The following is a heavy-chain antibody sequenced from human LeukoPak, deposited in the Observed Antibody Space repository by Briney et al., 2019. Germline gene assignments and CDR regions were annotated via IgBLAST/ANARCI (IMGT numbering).Heavy chain of an antibody. Sequence: ASVKVSCKASGYTFTSYYMHWVRQAPGQGLEWMGIINPSGGSTSYAQKFQGRVTMTRDTSTSTVYMELSSLRSEDTAVYYCAREWFGDASNYYFDYWGQGTLVSVSS. CDR3: AREWFGDASNYYFDY. V-gene: IGHV1-46*01. J-gene: IGHJ4*02. CDR1: GYTFTSYY. D-gene: IGHD3-10*01. CDR2: INPSGGST.